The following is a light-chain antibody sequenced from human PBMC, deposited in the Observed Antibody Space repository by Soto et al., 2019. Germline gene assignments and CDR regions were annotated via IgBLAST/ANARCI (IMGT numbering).Light chain of an antibody. CDR1: QNVDKF. V-gene: IGKV3-11*01. J-gene: IGKJ5*01. CDR3: QQRSNWPSIT. CDR2: DSS. Sequence: EIVLTQSPSTLSLSPGETATLSCSASQNVDKFLAWYQQRPGQPPRLLIFDSSNRATGVPVRFSGSGSGTVFTLTIGSLEPEDFAVYYCQQRSNWPSITFGQGTRLEIK.